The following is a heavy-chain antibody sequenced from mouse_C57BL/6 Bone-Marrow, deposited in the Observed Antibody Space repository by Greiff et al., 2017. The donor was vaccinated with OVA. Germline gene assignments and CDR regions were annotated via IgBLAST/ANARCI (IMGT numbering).Heavy chain of an antibody. CDR2: IYPGDGDT. CDR3: EATVVATYWYFDV. J-gene: IGHJ1*03. CDR1: GYAFSSSW. V-gene: IGHV1-82*01. Sequence: QVQLQQSGPELVKPGASVKISCKASGYAFSSSWMNWVKQRPGKGLEWIGRIYPGDGDTNYNGKFKGKATLTADKSSSTAYVQLSSLTSEDSAVYFWEATVVATYWYFDVWGTGTTVTVSS. D-gene: IGHD1-1*01.